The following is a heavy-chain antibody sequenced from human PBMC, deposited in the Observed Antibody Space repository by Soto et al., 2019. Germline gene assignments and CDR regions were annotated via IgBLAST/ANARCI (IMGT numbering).Heavy chain of an antibody. CDR1: GESISNSIYY. V-gene: IGHV4-39*01. Sequence: QVQLQESGPGLVKPSETLSLTCTVSGESISNSIYYWGWIRQTPGKGLEYIGNIYYSGSTYYNPSLKSRVTVYIDTSTNQFSLKLSSVTASDTAVYYCARHNDYGGNSDWFDPWGHAPLITVSS. J-gene: IGHJ5*02. CDR3: ARHNDYGGNSDWFDP. CDR2: IYYSGST. D-gene: IGHD4-17*01.